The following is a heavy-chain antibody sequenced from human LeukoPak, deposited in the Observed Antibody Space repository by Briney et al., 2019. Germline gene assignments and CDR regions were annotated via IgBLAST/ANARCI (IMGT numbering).Heavy chain of an antibody. CDR1: GFTFSSYD. CDR2: ISGSGGST. CDR3: AKDNGYSSGWYGGDAFDI. D-gene: IGHD6-19*01. V-gene: IGHV3-23*01. J-gene: IGHJ3*02. Sequence: GGSLRLSCAASGFTFSSYDMSWVRQAPGKGLEWVSAISGSGGSTYYADSVKGRFTISRDNSKNTLYLQMNSLRAEDTAVYYCAKDNGYSSGWYGGDAFDIWGQGTMVTVSS.